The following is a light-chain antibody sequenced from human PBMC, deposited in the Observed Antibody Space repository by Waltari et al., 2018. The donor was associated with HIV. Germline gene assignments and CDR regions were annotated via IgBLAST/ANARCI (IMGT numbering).Light chain of an antibody. CDR1: QSISNW. Sequence: DIQMTQSPSTLSASVGERVTITCRASQSISNWLAWYQQKPGKAPKLLIYKASTLESGVPSRFSGSRSETEFTLTISSLQPDDFATYYCQQFNSYSGAFGQGTKVEIK. V-gene: IGKV1-5*03. CDR2: KAS. CDR3: QQFNSYSGA. J-gene: IGKJ1*01.